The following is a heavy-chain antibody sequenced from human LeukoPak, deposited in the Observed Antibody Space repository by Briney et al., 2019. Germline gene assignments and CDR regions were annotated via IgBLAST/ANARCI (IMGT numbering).Heavy chain of an antibody. V-gene: IGHV4-59*07. J-gene: IGHJ4*02. CDR3: ARGVDTEALDY. CDR2: IHYSGST. CDR1: GGSISRYY. D-gene: IGHD5-18*01. Sequence: MPSDTLSLTCTVSGGSISRYYWSWIRQPPGKGLEWIGYIHYSGSTKYNPSLKIRVHISVDTAKNQFSPKLRSVTAADTAVYYCARGVDTEALDYWGQGTLVTVSS.